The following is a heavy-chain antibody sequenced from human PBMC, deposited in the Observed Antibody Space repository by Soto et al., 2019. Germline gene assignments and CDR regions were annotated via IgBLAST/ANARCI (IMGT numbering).Heavy chain of an antibody. CDR2: ISYDGSNK. Sequence: PGGSLRLSCAASGFTFSIYAMQWVRHAPGKGLEWVAVISYDGSNKYYADSVKGRFTISRDNSKNTLYLQMNSLRAEDTAVYYCARPPRYCSGGSCYSVAFDIWGQGTMVTVSS. J-gene: IGHJ3*02. D-gene: IGHD2-15*01. CDR1: GFTFSIYA. CDR3: ARPPRYCSGGSCYSVAFDI. V-gene: IGHV3-30-3*01.